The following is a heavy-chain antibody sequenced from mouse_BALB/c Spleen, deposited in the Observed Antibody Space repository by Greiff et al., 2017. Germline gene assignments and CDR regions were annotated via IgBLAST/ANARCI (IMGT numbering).Heavy chain of an antibody. Sequence: EVKLVESGGGLVQPGGSRKLSCAASGFTFSSFGMHWVRQAPEKGLEWVAYISSGSSTIYYADTVKGRFTISRDNPKNTLFLQMTSLRSEDTAMYYCARSGGLRPWFAYWGQGTLVTVSA. CDR2: ISSGSSTI. V-gene: IGHV5-17*02. CDR3: ARSGGLRPWFAY. D-gene: IGHD2-4*01. J-gene: IGHJ3*01. CDR1: GFTFSSFG.